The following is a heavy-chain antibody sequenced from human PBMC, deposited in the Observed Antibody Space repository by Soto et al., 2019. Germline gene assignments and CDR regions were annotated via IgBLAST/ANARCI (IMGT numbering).Heavy chain of an antibody. CDR2: ISAYNGNP. V-gene: IGHV1-18*01. CDR1: GYTFTSYG. J-gene: IGHJ4*02. D-gene: IGHD5-12*01. Sequence: QVQLVQSGAEVKKPGASVKVSCKASGYTFTSYGISWVRRAPGQGLEWMGWISAYNGNPDYAEKLQGRVTITTDTYTSTAYMELSSLRSDDTAVYYCARGANIVYTNPFDYCGQGTLVTVSS. CDR3: ARGANIVYTNPFDY.